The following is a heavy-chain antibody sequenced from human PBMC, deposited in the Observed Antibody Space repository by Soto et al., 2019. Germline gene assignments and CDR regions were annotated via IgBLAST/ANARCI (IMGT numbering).Heavy chain of an antibody. Sequence: RASVKVSCKASGYTFTSYDIYWVRQATGQGLEWMRWMNPNTGNSGYAQKFQGRVTMTSDTSISTAHMELSSLRSEDTAVYYCARRAETNGWNGFGADKYYFDFWGQGTLVTVSS. V-gene: IGHV1-8*01. CDR1: GYTFTSYD. D-gene: IGHD1-1*01. CDR3: ARRAETNGWNGFGADKYYFDF. CDR2: MNPNTGNS. J-gene: IGHJ4*02.